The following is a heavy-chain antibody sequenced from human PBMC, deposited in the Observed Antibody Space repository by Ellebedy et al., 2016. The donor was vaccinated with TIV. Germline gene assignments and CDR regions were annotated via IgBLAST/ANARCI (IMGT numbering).Heavy chain of an antibody. J-gene: IGHJ6*02. CDR1: GFTFSDYY. V-gene: IGHV3-11*05. Sequence: GESLKISXAASGFTFSDYYMSWIRQAPGKGLEWVSYISSSSSYTNYADSVKGRFTISRDNAKNSLYLQMNSLRAEDTAVYYCARDLNDYGDYSPLLDYYGMDVWGQGTTVTVSS. CDR2: ISSSSSYT. D-gene: IGHD4-17*01. CDR3: ARDLNDYGDYSPLLDYYGMDV.